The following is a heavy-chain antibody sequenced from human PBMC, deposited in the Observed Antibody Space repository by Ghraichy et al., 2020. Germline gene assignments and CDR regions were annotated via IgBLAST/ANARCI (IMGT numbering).Heavy chain of an antibody. V-gene: IGHV4-39*01. D-gene: IGHD3-10*01. CDR1: GGSITSSSYH. Sequence: SETLSLTCSVSGGSITSSSYHWGWIRQSPGKGLEWIGSTYYRGCNYYNPSLKSRVTISVDTSKNQFSLELSSVTAADTALYYCARHLSPNYYGSGSYQFDYWGQGIFVTFSS. J-gene: IGHJ4*02. CDR3: ARHLSPNYYGSGSYQFDY. CDR2: TYYRGCN.